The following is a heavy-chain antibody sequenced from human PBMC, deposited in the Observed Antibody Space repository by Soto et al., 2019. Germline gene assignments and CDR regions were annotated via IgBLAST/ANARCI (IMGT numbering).Heavy chain of an antibody. CDR2: IWYDGSNK. CDR1: GFTFSSYG. V-gene: IGHV3-33*01. Sequence: GGSLRLSCAASGFTFSSYGMHWVRQAPGKGLEWVAVIWYDGSNKYYADSVKGRFTISRDNSKNTLYLQMNSLRAEDTAVYYCARGGIPGYSSSWYPYYFDYWGQGTLVTVS. CDR3: ARGGIPGYSSSWYPYYFDY. J-gene: IGHJ4*02. D-gene: IGHD6-13*01.